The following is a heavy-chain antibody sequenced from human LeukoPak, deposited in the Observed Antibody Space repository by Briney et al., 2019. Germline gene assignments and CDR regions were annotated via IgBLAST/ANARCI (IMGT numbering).Heavy chain of an antibody. V-gene: IGHV4-59*01. CDR2: IYYSGST. D-gene: IGHD6-19*01. J-gene: IGHJ4*02. CDR1: GGSINSYF. Sequence: PSETLSLTCTVSGGSINSYFWSWIRQPPGKGLEWIGYIYYSGSTNYNPSLKSRVTISVDTSKNQFSLKLSSVTAADTAVYYCARDLGFGSGFDYWGQGTLVTVSS. CDR3: ARDLGFGSGFDY.